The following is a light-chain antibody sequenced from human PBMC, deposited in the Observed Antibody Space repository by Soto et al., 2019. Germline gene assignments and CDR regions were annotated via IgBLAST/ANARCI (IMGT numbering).Light chain of an antibody. V-gene: IGKV1-5*01. CDR2: DAS. Sequence: DIQMTQSPSTLSAPVGDRVTITCRASQSISSWLAWYQQKPGKAPKLLIYDASSLESGVPSRFSGSGFGTEFTLTISSLQPDDFATYYCQQYNSYPLTFGGGTKVDIK. CDR1: QSISSW. J-gene: IGKJ4*02. CDR3: QQYNSYPLT.